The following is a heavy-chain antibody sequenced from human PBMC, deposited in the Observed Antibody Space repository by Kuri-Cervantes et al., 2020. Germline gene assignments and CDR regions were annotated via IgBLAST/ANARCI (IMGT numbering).Heavy chain of an antibody. CDR3: APSSPPDTPDEFYYYMDV. CDR1: GFSLSTSGAG. J-gene: IGHJ6*03. Sequence: SGPTLVKPTQTLTLTCTFSGFSLSTSGAGVAWIRQPPGKALEWLAVNYWDDDKRYSPSLKSRLTISKDTSRNQVVLTLTNMDPVDTATYYCAPSSPPDTPDEFYYYMDVWGKGTTVTVSS. CDR2: NYWDDDK. V-gene: IGHV2-5*02.